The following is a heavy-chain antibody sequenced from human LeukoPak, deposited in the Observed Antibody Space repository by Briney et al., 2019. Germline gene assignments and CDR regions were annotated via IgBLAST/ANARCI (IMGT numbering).Heavy chain of an antibody. V-gene: IGHV3-53*01. D-gene: IGHD1-20*01. J-gene: IGHJ4*02. CDR1: GFTVSSNY. Sequence: GGSLRLSCAASGFTVSSNYMSWVRQAPGKGLEWDSVIYGGGSTYYADSVKGRFTISRDNSKNTLYLQMNSLRAEDTAVYYCARRGWSNWNYVDYWGQGTLVTVSS. CDR2: IYGGGST. CDR3: ARRGWSNWNYVDY.